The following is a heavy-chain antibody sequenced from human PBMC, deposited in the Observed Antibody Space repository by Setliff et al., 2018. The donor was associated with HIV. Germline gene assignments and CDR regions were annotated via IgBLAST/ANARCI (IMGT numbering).Heavy chain of an antibody. CDR1: GGSISSGSCY. J-gene: IGHJ6*02. Sequence: SETLSLTCTVSGGSISSGSCYWSWIRQPAGKGLEWIGRIYTRGSTNYNPSLKSRVTISVDTSKNQFSLKLSSVTAADTAVYYCARDKAVAGPRTYYYYGMDVWGQGTTVTVS. D-gene: IGHD6-19*01. CDR2: IYTRGST. V-gene: IGHV4-61*02. CDR3: ARDKAVAGPRTYYYYGMDV.